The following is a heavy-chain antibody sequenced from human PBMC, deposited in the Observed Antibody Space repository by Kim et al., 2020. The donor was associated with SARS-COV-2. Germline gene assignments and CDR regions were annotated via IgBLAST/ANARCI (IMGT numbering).Heavy chain of an antibody. D-gene: IGHD3-3*01. CDR3: ARVLNYDFWSGYWGTFVDY. J-gene: IGHJ4*02. V-gene: IGHV1-8*01. CDR1: GYTFTSYD. Sequence: ASVKVSCKASGYTFTSYDINWVRQATGQGLEWMGWMNPNSGNTGYAQKFQGRVTMTRNTSISTAYMELSSLRSEDTAVYYCARVLNYDFWSGYWGTFVDYWGQGTLVTVSS. CDR2: MNPNSGNT.